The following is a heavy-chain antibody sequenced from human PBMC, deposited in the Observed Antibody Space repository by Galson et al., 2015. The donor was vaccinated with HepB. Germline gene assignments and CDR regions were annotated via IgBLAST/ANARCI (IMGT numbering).Heavy chain of an antibody. V-gene: IGHV1-69*10. CDR3: AREAGVSSSWTNWFDP. J-gene: IGHJ5*02. CDR1: GGTFSSYA. Sequence: SVKVSCKASGGTFSSYAISWVRQAPGQGLEWMGGIIPILGIANYAQKFQGRVTITADKSTSTAYMELSSLRSEDTAVYYCAREAGVSSSWTNWFDPWGQGTLVTVSS. D-gene: IGHD6-13*01. CDR2: IIPILGIA.